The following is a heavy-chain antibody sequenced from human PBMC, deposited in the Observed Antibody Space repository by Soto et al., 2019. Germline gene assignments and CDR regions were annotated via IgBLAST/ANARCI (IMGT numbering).Heavy chain of an antibody. J-gene: IGHJ4*02. CDR2: IYYSGST. D-gene: IGHD3-16*01. CDR3: ARGSYVQVY. V-gene: IGHV4-39*01. Sequence: SETLSLTCTVSGGSISSSSYYWGWIRQPPGKGLEWIGSIYYSGSTYYNPSLKSRVTISVDTSKNQFSLKLSSVTAADTAVYYCARGSYVQVYWGQGTLVTVSS. CDR1: GGSISSSSYY.